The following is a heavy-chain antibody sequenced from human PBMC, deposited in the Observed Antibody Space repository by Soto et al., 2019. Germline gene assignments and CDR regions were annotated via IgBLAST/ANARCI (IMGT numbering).Heavy chain of an antibody. V-gene: IGHV3-73*02. Sequence: EVQLVESGGGLVQPGGSLKLSCAASGFTFRGSAMHWVRQASGKGLEWVGRIRSKANSYATAYAASVKGRFTISRDDSKNTAYLQMNSLKTEDTAVYYCTTPHSSSGSRVRDYYYGMDVWGQGTTVTVSS. CDR3: TTPHSSSGSRVRDYYYGMDV. CDR2: IRSKANSYAT. CDR1: GFTFRGSA. D-gene: IGHD6-13*01. J-gene: IGHJ6*02.